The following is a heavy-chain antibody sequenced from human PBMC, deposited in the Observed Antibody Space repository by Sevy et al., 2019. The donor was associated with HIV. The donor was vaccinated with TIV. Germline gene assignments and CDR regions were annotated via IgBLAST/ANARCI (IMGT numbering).Heavy chain of an antibody. CDR1: GFTFSTYS. D-gene: IGHD3-10*01. J-gene: IGHJ6*02. CDR2: ISSSSNYI. V-gene: IGHV3-21*01. CDR3: ARDGARITMVQGVMAYYHGMDV. Sequence: GGSLRLSCAASGFTFSTYSMNWVRQAPGKGLEWVSSISSSSNYIYYADSLKGRFTISSDNAKNSLYLQMNSLRADDTAVYYCARDGARITMVQGVMAYYHGMDVWGQGTTVTVSS.